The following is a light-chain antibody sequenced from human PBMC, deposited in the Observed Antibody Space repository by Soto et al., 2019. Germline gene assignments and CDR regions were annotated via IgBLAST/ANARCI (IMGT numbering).Light chain of an antibody. CDR1: SSDIGGYDF. J-gene: IGLJ1*01. V-gene: IGLV2-14*03. CDR3: SSYTDTKPLAV. Sequence: QSALTQPASVSGSPGQSITISCTGTSSDIGGYDFVSWYKQHPGKAPQLMIYGVTNRPSGVSNRFSGAKSGNTASLTISGLQAEDEADFYCSSYTDTKPLAVFGTGTKLTVL. CDR2: GVT.